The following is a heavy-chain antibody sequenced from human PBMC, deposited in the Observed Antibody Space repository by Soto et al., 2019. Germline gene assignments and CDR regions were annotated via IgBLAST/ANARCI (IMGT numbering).Heavy chain of an antibody. Sequence: GGALRLSCAAPGFTFCSYSLSWVRQAPGKGLEWVSAISGSGASTYYADSVKGRFTISRDNSKNTLYLQMNSLRAEDTAVYYCAHFDWFIDYWGQGTLVTVSS. J-gene: IGHJ4*02. CDR2: ISGSGAST. V-gene: IGHV3-23*01. CDR1: GFTFCSYS. CDR3: AHFDWFIDY. D-gene: IGHD3-9*01.